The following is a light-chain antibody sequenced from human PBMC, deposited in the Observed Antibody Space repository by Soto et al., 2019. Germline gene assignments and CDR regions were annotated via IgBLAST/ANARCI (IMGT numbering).Light chain of an antibody. Sequence: IVMTQSPSTLSVSPGERATLSCRASQSVRNNYLAWYQQKPGQAPRLLIYDASSRATGIPDRFSGGGSGTDFTLTISRLEPEDFAVYYCQQFSSYPLTFGGGTKVDIK. J-gene: IGKJ4*01. CDR3: QQFSSYPLT. V-gene: IGKV3-20*01. CDR1: QSVRNNY. CDR2: DAS.